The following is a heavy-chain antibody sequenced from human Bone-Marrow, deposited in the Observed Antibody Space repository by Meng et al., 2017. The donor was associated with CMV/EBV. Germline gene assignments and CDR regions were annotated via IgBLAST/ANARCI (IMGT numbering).Heavy chain of an antibody. D-gene: IGHD2-2*01. CDR2: IRSKAYGGTT. CDR3: TRVRYCSSTSCRGWFDP. J-gene: IGHJ5*02. Sequence: GESLKISCAASGFTFSGYGMHWVRQAPGKGLEWVGFIRSKAYGGTTEYAASVKGRFTISRDDSKSIAYLQMNSLKTEDTAVYYCTRVRYCSSTSCRGWFDPWGQGTLVTVSS. CDR1: GFTFSGYG. V-gene: IGHV3-49*04.